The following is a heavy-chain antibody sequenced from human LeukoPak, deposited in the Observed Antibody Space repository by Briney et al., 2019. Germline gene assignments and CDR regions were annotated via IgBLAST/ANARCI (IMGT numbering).Heavy chain of an antibody. CDR2: IGSDGYSK. CDR1: GFTFSSYS. J-gene: IGHJ4*02. D-gene: IGHD4-17*01. Sequence: PGGSLRLSCAASGFTFSSYSMQWVRQAPGRGLEWVAIIGSDGYSKYYGDSVKGRFTISRDNSKNAVHLQMNSLRTEDTAVYYCAKGGATVTRYVDQWGQGTLVTVSS. CDR3: AKGGATVTRYVDQ. V-gene: IGHV3-30*02.